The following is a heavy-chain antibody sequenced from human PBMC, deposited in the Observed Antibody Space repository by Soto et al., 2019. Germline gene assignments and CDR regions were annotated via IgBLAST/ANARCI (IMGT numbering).Heavy chain of an antibody. V-gene: IGHV5-51*01. CDR2: FYPGDSTS. CDR1: GYRFISYW. CDR3: ARIIGYCRNNDCSWTFDI. Sequence: XGSLKISGKTCGYRFISYWVAWVRQKPGKGLEWMGTFYPGDSTSTYSPSFQGQVTISVDKSISTAYLHLSSLKASDTAMYYCARIIGYCRNNDCSWTFDIWGQGTTVTASS. D-gene: IGHD2-2*03. J-gene: IGHJ3*02.